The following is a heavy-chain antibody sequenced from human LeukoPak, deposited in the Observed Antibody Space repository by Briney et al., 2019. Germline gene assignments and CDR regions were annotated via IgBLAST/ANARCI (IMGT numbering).Heavy chain of an antibody. V-gene: IGHV4-39*01. CDR1: GDSMSNRSYF. CDR3: ARSPAPVVRGVSITWFDT. Sequence: SETLSLTCAVSGDSMSNRSYFWGWVRQSPGKGLEWIGSILSAGSTYRDPSLRSRVTISVDTSKSQFSLNLRSATAADTAIYYCARSPAPVVRGVSITWFDTWGQGTLVTVSP. J-gene: IGHJ5*02. CDR2: ILSAGST. D-gene: IGHD3-10*01.